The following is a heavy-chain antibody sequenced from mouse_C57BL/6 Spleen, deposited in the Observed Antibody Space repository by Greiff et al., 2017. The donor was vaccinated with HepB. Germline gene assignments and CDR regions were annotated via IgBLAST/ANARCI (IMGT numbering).Heavy chain of an antibody. V-gene: IGHV5-9-1*02. CDR3: TTIYYDYDVVYFDY. Sequence: EVQGVESGEGLVKPGGSLKLSCAASGFTFSSYAMSWVRQTPEKRLEWVAYISSGGDYIYYADTVKGRFTISRDNARNTLYLQMSSLKSEDTAMYYCTTIYYDYDVVYFDYWGQGTTLTVSS. D-gene: IGHD2-4*01. CDR1: GFTFSSYA. J-gene: IGHJ2*01. CDR2: ISSGGDYI.